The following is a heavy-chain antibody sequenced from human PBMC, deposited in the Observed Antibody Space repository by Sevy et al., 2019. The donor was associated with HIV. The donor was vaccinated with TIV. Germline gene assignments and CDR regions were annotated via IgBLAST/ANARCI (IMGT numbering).Heavy chain of an antibody. Sequence: SETLSLTCAVYGGSFSGYYWSWIRQPPGKGLEWIGEINHSGSTNYNPSLKSRVTISVDTSKNQFSLKLSSVTAADTAVYYCARVRYCSSTSCLRHYMDVWGKGTTVTVSS. CDR3: ARVRYCSSTSCLRHYMDV. CDR2: INHSGST. D-gene: IGHD2-2*01. V-gene: IGHV4-34*01. CDR1: GGSFSGYY. J-gene: IGHJ6*03.